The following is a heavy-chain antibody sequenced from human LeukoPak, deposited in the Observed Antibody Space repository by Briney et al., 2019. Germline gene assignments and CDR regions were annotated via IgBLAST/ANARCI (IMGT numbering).Heavy chain of an antibody. CDR2: IYYSGST. D-gene: IGHD3-16*01. Sequence: PSETPSLTCTVSGGSISSSSYYWGWIRQPPGKGLEWIGSIYYSGSTYYNPSLKSRVTISVDTSKNQFSLKLSSVTAADTAVYYCARQEYVGGPDYWGQGTLVTVSS. J-gene: IGHJ4*02. CDR3: ARQEYVGGPDY. CDR1: GGSISSSSYY. V-gene: IGHV4-39*01.